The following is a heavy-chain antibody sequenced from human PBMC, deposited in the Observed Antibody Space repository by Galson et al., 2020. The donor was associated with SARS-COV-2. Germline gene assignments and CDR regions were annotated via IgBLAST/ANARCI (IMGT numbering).Heavy chain of an antibody. CDR1: GFTFDDYT. V-gene: IGHV3-43*01. D-gene: IGHD2-15*01. J-gene: IGHJ4*02. CDR3: AKVSKEGRDGSNAHFDY. CDR2: ISWDDGST. Sequence: GESLKISCAASGFTFDDYTMHWVRQAPGKGLEWVSLISWDDGSTFYADSVKGRFTISRDNSKNSLYLQMNSLRSEDTAFYYCAKVSKEGRDGSNAHFDYWGQGTLVTVSS.